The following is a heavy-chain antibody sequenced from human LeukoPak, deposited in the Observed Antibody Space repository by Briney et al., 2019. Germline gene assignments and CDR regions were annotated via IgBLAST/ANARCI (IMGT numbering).Heavy chain of an antibody. J-gene: IGHJ6*02. V-gene: IGHV3-73*01. Sequence: PGGSLRLSCAASGFTFSGSAMHWVRQASGKGLEWVGRIRSKANSYATAYAASVKGRFTISRDDSKNTAYLQMNSLKTEDTAVYYCTRQEAFDYYGSGSYYTTFYGMDVWGQGTTVTVSS. CDR2: IRSKANSYAT. CDR1: GFTFSGSA. CDR3: TRQEAFDYYGSGSYYTTFYGMDV. D-gene: IGHD3-10*01.